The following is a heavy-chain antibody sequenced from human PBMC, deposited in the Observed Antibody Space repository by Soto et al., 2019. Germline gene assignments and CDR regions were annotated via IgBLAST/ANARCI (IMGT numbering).Heavy chain of an antibody. CDR2: ISSSSSYI. J-gene: IGHJ4*02. CDR1: GFTFSSYS. Sequence: EVQLVESGGGLVKPGGSLRLSCAASGFTFSSYSMNWVRQAPGKGLEWVSSISSSSSYIYYADSVKGRFTISRDNAKNSLYLQRNSLGAEDTAGYYGGREGGGWVYACDYWGQGTLVTVSS. CDR3: GREGGGWVYACDY. D-gene: IGHD2-8*01. V-gene: IGHV3-21*01.